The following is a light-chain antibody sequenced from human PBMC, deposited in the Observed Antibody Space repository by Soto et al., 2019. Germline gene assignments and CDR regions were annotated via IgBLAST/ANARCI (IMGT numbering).Light chain of an antibody. J-gene: IGKJ5*01. CDR1: RRVLYSSSNRNA. CDR3: QQYSDTQIT. Sequence: DIVITQSPDSLAVSLGERATIHCRSSRRVLYSSSNRNALAWYQHKPGQPPKLLFYWASSRESGVPDRFIGGGSGTNFTLTISSLQPEDVAVYYCQQYSDTQITLGQGTRLEIK. V-gene: IGKV4-1*01. CDR2: WAS.